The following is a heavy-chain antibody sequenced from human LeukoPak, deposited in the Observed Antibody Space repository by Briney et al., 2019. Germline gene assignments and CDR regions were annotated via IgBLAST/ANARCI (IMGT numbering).Heavy chain of an antibody. V-gene: IGHV4-34*01. CDR3: ARDSGTTGEVKFDP. Sequence: SETLSLTCAVYGGSFSGDYWSWIRQPPGKGLEWIGEINHSGSTNYNPSLKSRVTISVDTSKNQFSLKLMSVTAADTAVYYCARDSGTTGEVKFDPWGQGILVTVSS. CDR1: GGSFSGDY. CDR2: INHSGST. D-gene: IGHD3-10*01. J-gene: IGHJ5*02.